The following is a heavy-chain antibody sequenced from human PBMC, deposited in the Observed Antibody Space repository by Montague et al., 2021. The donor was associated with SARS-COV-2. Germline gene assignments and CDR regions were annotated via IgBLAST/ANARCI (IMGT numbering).Heavy chain of an antibody. CDR1: GASVGSFY. CDR2: IYSSGIT. J-gene: IGHJ1*01. CDR3: AGTYSRTLDFQH. V-gene: IGHV4-59*02. Sequence: SETLSLTCTVSGASVGSFYWGWVRQSPDNRLEWIGYIYSSGITKYNPSLESRVSMSLDASKNQFSLSLRSVTAADTAIYYCAGTYSRTLDFQHWGQGTLATVSP. D-gene: IGHD1-26*01.